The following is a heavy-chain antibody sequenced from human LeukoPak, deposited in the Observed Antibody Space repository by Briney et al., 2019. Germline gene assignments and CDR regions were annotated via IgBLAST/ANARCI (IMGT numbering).Heavy chain of an antibody. CDR1: GDSISSRSYY. J-gene: IGHJ4*02. CDR3: ARHPKQWLINYFDY. Sequence: PSETLSLTCTLSGDSISSRSYYWAWIRQPPGKGLELIGSIYYSGSTSYNPSLKSRVTISVDTSKNQFSLKLSSVTAADTAVYYCARHPKQWLINYFDYWGQGTLVTVSS. D-gene: IGHD6-19*01. CDR2: IYYSGST. V-gene: IGHV4-39*01.